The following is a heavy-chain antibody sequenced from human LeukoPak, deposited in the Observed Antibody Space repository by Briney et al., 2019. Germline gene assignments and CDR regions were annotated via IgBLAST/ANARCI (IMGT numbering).Heavy chain of an antibody. CDR1: GGSISSYY. V-gene: IGHV4-34*01. J-gene: IGHJ4*02. CDR2: INHSGST. Sequence: SETLSLTCTVSGGSISSYYWSWIRQPPGKGLEWIGEINHSGSTNYNPSLKSRVTISVDASKNQFSLKLSSVTAADTAVYYCARDDFWSGYYNYWGQGTLVTVSS. CDR3: ARDDFWSGYYNY. D-gene: IGHD3-3*01.